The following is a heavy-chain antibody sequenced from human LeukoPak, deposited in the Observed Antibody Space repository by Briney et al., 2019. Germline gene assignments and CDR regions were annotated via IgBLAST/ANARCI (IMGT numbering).Heavy chain of an antibody. J-gene: IGHJ6*03. Sequence: GGSLRLSCIASGFSLSIYAMTWVRQAPGQGLEWVSAIRGGGDSTYYADSVKGRLTISRDNSKNTLYLQLNSLRAGDTAVYYCAKLNSDFYYYYMDVWGKGTTVTVSS. CDR2: IRGGGDST. V-gene: IGHV3-23*01. CDR1: GFSLSIYA. D-gene: IGHD1/OR15-1a*01. CDR3: AKLNSDFYYYYMDV.